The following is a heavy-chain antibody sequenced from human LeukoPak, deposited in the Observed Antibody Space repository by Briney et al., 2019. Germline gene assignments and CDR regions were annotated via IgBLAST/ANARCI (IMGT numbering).Heavy chain of an antibody. CDR3: ASYYSAWFNP. D-gene: IGHD2/OR15-2a*01. CDR1: GYSISSGYY. Sequence: PSETLSLTCTVSGYSISSGYYWGWIRQPPGKGLKWIGSIYHSGNTYYNPSLKSRVTISVDTSKNQFSLKLSSVTAADTAVYYCASYYSAWFNPWGQGTLVTVSS. V-gene: IGHV4-38-2*02. CDR2: IYHSGNT. J-gene: IGHJ5*02.